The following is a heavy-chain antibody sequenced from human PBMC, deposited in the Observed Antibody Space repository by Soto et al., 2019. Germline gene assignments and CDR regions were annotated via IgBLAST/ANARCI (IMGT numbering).Heavy chain of an antibody. Sequence: SVKVSCKASGGTFSTYTITWVRQAPGQGLEWMGRIIPILGIANYAQKFQGRVTITADKSTSTAYMELSSLRSEDTAVYYCARDSGPRGYSGHVLVSGMDVWGQGTTVTVSS. J-gene: IGHJ6*02. CDR3: ARDSGPRGYSGHVLVSGMDV. D-gene: IGHD5-12*01. CDR1: GGTFSTYT. V-gene: IGHV1-69*04. CDR2: IIPILGIA.